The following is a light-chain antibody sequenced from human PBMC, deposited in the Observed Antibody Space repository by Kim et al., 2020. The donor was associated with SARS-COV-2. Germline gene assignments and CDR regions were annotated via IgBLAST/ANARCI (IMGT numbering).Light chain of an antibody. V-gene: IGKV1-16*02. CDR1: QDISNH. J-gene: IGKJ2*01. CDR3: HQYNVYPYT. Sequence: SASVGDRVTISCRASQDISNHLGWFQHKPGKAPRSLIYGASSLQSGASSNFSGSGSGTDFNLTIRRLQPEDSATYFCHQYNVYPYTFGQGTKLEI. CDR2: GAS.